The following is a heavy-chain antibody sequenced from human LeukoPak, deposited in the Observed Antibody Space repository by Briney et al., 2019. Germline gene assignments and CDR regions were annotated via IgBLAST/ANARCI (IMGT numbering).Heavy chain of an antibody. V-gene: IGHV3-23*01. CDR3: AKGITMVRGVQDY. D-gene: IGHD3-10*01. CDR2: ISGSGGST. Sequence: GGSLRLSCAASGFTFSSYAMSWVRQAPGKGLEWVSAISGSGGSTYYADSVKGRFTFSRDNSKNTLYLQMNSLRAEDTAVYYCAKGITMVRGVQDYWGQGTLVTVSS. CDR1: GFTFSSYA. J-gene: IGHJ4*02.